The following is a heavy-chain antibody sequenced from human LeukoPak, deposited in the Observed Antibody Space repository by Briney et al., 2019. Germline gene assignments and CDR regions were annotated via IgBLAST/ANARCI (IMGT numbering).Heavy chain of an antibody. CDR1: GGSISSGGYS. D-gene: IGHD5-12*01. CDR2: IYHSGST. Sequence: PSQTLSLTCAVSGGSISSGGYSWSWIRQPPGKGLEWIGYIYHSGSTYYNPSPKSRVTISVDTSKNQFSLKLSSVTAADTAVYYCARVWGGYGSYYGMDVWGQGTTVTVSS. V-gene: IGHV4-30-2*01. J-gene: IGHJ6*02. CDR3: ARVWGGYGSYYGMDV.